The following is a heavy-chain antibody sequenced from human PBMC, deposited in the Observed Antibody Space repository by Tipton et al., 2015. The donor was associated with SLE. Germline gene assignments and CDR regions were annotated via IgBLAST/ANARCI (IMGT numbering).Heavy chain of an antibody. CDR3: ARGMRSYFDY. CDR2: IYYSGST. Sequence: TLSLTCTASGGSISSYYWSWIRQPPGKGLEWIGYIYYSGSTNYNPSLKSRVTISVDTSKNQFSLKLSSVTTADTAVYYCARGMRSYFDYWGQGTLVTVSS. D-gene: IGHD5-24*01. J-gene: IGHJ4*02. CDR1: GGSISSYY. V-gene: IGHV4-59*01.